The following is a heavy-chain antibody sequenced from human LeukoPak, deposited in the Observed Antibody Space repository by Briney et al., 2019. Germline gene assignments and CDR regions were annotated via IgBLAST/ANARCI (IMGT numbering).Heavy chain of an antibody. CDR2: IWYDGSNK. Sequence: KGLGWVAVIWYDGSNKYYADSVKGRFTISRDNSKNTLYLQMNSLRAEDTAVYYCAKDIFDITGTTDYWGQGTLVTVSS. D-gene: IGHD1-7*01. J-gene: IGHJ4*02. CDR3: AKDIFDITGTTDY. V-gene: IGHV3-33*06.